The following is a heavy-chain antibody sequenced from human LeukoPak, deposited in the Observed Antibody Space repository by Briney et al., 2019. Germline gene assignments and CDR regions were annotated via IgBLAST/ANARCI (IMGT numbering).Heavy chain of an antibody. V-gene: IGHV3-23*01. CDR3: AKARGGIAAADLDY. CDR1: GFTFSSYA. D-gene: IGHD6-13*01. J-gene: IGHJ4*02. CDR2: ISGSGGST. Sequence: GGSLRLSCAASGFTFSSYAMSWVRQAPGKGLEWVSAISGSGGSTYYADSVKGRFTISRGNSKNTLYLQMNSLRAEDTAVYYCAKARGGIAAADLDYWGQGTLVTVSS.